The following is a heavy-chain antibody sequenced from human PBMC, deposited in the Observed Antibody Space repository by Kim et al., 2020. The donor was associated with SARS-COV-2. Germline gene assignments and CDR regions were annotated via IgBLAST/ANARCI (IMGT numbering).Heavy chain of an antibody. D-gene: IGHD3-9*01. CDR2: IYYSGST. CDR1: GGSISSGGYY. CDR3: ARDPTRYTARAQPDI. V-gene: IGHV4-31*03. J-gene: IGHJ3*02. Sequence: SETLSLTCTVSGGSISSGGYYWSWIRQHPGKGLEWIGYIYYSGSTYYNPSLKSRVTISVDTSKNQFSLKLSSVTAADTAVYYCARDPTRYTARAQPDIWGQGTMGPVAS.